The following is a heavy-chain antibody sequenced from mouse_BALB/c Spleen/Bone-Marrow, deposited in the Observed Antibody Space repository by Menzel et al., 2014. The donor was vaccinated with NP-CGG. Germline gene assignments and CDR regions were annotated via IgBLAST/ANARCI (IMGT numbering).Heavy chain of an antibody. CDR1: GYSFTAYN. Sequence: EVPLQQSGPELEKPGASVKISCKASGYSFTAYNMNWVKQSNGKSLAWIGSIDPYYGGTSYNQKFKGKATLTVDKSSSTAYMQLKNLTSEDSAGYYCTRDDSPYWYFDVWGAGTTVTGSS. J-gene: IGHJ1*01. CDR2: IDPYYGGT. D-gene: IGHD2-4*01. CDR3: TRDDSPYWYFDV. V-gene: IGHV1-39*01.